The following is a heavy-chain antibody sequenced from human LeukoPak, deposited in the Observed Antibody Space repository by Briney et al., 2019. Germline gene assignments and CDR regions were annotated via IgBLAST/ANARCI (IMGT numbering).Heavy chain of an antibody. CDR3: ARGLSARKGYNWFDP. CDR1: GGSFSGYY. CDR2: INHSGST. Sequence: SETLSLTCAVYGGSFSGYYWSWIRQPPGKGLEWIGEINHSGSTNYNPPLKSRVTISVDTSKNQFSLKLSSVTAADTAVYYCARGLSARKGYNWFDPWGQGTLVTVSS. V-gene: IGHV4-34*01. J-gene: IGHJ5*02. D-gene: IGHD2-2*01.